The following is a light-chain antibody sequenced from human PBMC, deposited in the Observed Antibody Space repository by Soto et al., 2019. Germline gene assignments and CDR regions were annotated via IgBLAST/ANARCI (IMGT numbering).Light chain of an antibody. V-gene: IGLV2-11*01. J-gene: IGLJ3*02. Sequence: QSALTQPRSVSGSPGQSVTISCSGTSSDLGGYNYVSWYQHHPGKAPKLMIYDVTLRPSGVPDRFSGSKSGNTASLTISGLQGEDEADYYCCSYAGRFTWVFGGGTKRTVL. CDR1: SSDLGGYNY. CDR2: DVT. CDR3: CSYAGRFTWV.